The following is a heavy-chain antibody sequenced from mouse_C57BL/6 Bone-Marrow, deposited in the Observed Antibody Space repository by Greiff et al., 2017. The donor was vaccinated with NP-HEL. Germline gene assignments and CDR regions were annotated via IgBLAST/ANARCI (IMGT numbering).Heavy chain of an antibody. V-gene: IGHV2-5*01. J-gene: IGHJ1*03. D-gene: IGHD1-1*01. CDR1: GFSLTSYG. Sequence: VQLQESGPGLVQPSQSLSITCTVSGFSLTSYGVHWVRQSPGKGLEWLGVIWRGGSTDYNAAFMSRLSITKDNSKSQVFFKMNSLQADDTAIYYCAAFYYGSSYGYFEVWGTGTTVTVSS. CDR2: IWRGGST. CDR3: AAFYYGSSYGYFEV.